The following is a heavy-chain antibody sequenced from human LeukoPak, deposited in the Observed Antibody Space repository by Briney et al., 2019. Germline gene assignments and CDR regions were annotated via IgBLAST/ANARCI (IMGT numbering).Heavy chain of an antibody. CDR1: GFTFSTHS. J-gene: IGHJ4*02. D-gene: IGHD3-3*01. CDR2: ISSSSSTI. CDR3: ARNDFWSGFYY. Sequence: GGSLRLSCAASGFTFSTHSMNWVRQAPGKGLEWASYISSSSSTIYYADSVKGRFTISRDNAKNSLFLQMNSLRAEDTAVYYCARNDFWSGFYYWGQGTLVTVSS. V-gene: IGHV3-48*04.